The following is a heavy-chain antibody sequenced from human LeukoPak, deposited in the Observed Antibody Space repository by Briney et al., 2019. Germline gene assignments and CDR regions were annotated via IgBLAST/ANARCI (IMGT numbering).Heavy chain of an antibody. J-gene: IGHJ4*02. D-gene: IGHD3-22*01. Sequence: GASVKVSCKGSGGTFSSYTISWGRQGPGQGLEWMGRIIPILGIANYAQKFQGRVTITADKSTSTAYMELSSLRSEDTAVYYCARDEVEDSSGYYTGYWGQGTLVTVSS. CDR2: IIPILGIA. V-gene: IGHV1-69*04. CDR1: GGTFSSYT. CDR3: ARDEVEDSSGYYTGY.